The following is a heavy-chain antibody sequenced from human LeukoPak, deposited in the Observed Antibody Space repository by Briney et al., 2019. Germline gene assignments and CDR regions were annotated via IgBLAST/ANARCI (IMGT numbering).Heavy chain of an antibody. D-gene: IGHD5-18*01. V-gene: IGHV3-48*03. CDR2: ISSSGSTI. J-gene: IGHJ3*02. CDR1: GFTFSSYE. CDR3: AKAQDTAMVNDAFDI. Sequence: GGSLRLSCAASGFTFSSYEMNWVRQAPGEGLEWVSYISSSGSTIYYADSVKGRFTISRDNSKNTLYLQMNSLRAEDTAVYYCAKAQDTAMVNDAFDIWGQGTMVTVSS.